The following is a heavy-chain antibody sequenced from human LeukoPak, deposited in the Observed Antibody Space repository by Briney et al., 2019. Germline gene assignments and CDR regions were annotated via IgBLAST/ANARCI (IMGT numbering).Heavy chain of an antibody. Sequence: PGRSLRLSCAASGFTFDDYAMHWARQAPGKGLEWVSGISWNSGSIGYADSVKGRFTISRDNAKNSLYLQMNSLRAEDTALYYCAKDGRIAVTGWDFDYWGQGTLVTVSS. D-gene: IGHD6-19*01. CDR3: AKDGRIAVTGWDFDY. CDR1: GFTFDDYA. V-gene: IGHV3-9*01. J-gene: IGHJ4*02. CDR2: ISWNSGSI.